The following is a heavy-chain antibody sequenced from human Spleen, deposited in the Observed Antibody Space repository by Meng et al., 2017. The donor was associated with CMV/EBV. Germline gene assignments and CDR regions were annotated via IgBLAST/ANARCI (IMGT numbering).Heavy chain of an antibody. Sequence: SLKISCAASGFTFDDYAMHWVRQAPGKGLEWVSGISWNSGSIGYADSVKGRFTISRDNAKNSLYLQMNSLRAEDTALYYCAKDQARDDWGSNYYGMDVWGQGTTVTVSS. CDR2: ISWNSGSI. J-gene: IGHJ6*02. V-gene: IGHV3-9*01. D-gene: IGHD7-27*01. CDR1: GFTFDDYA. CDR3: AKDQARDDWGSNYYGMDV.